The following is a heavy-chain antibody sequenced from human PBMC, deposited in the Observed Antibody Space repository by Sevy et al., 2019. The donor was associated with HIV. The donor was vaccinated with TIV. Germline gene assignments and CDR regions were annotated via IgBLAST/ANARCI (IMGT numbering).Heavy chain of an antibody. Sequence: SETLSLTCTVSRGSISTYYWTWIRQPPGKGLESIGYIYYSGSTDYNPSLKSRVTMSIDTSKNQFSLKLRSVTAADTAVYYCTRGGPNQQQLDYFDYWGQGTLVTVSS. J-gene: IGHJ4*02. CDR2: IYYSGST. CDR3: TRGGPNQQQLDYFDY. CDR1: RGSISTYY. D-gene: IGHD6-13*01. V-gene: IGHV4-59*01.